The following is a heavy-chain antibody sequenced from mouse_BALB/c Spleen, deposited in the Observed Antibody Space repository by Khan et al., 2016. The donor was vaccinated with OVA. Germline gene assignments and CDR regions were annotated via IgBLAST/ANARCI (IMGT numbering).Heavy chain of an antibody. CDR3: AASILFYYSLDY. CDR2: INPSTGYT. D-gene: IGHD6-1*01. CDR1: GYTFTSYW. V-gene: IGHV1-7*01. J-gene: IGHJ4*01. Sequence: QVQLQQSGAELAKPGASVKMSCKASGYTFTSYWMHWVKQRPGQGLEWIGYINPSTGYTEYNQKFTDKATLTTDESSSTAYMQLSSLTSEDSAVHYCAASILFYYSLDYWGQGTSVTVSS.